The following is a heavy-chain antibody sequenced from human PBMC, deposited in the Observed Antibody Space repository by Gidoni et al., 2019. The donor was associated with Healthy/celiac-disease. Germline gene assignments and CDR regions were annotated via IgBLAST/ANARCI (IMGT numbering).Heavy chain of an antibody. D-gene: IGHD3-22*01. Sequence: EVQLVESGGGLVKPGRSLRLSCTASGFTFGAYAMSWFRQAPGKGLEWVGFIRSKAYGGTTEYAASVKGRFTISRDDSKSIAYLQMNSLKTEDTAVYYCTRVPTRGYYDSSGYFEADYFDYWGQGTLVTVSS. CDR2: IRSKAYGGTT. CDR3: TRVPTRGYYDSSGYFEADYFDY. V-gene: IGHV3-49*05. CDR1: GFTFGAYA. J-gene: IGHJ4*02.